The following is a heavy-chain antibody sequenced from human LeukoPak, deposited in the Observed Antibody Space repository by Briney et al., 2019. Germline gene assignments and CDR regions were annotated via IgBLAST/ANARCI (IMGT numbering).Heavy chain of an antibody. CDR2: ISGSGGST. CDR1: GFTFRTYG. V-gene: IGHV3-23*01. Sequence: GGSLRLSCAASGFTFRTYGMSWVRQAPGKGLEWVSGISGSGGSTYYADSVKGRFTISRDNSKNTLYLQMNSLRAEDTAVYYCANVRFDYWGQGTLVSVSS. CDR3: ANVRFDY. J-gene: IGHJ4*02.